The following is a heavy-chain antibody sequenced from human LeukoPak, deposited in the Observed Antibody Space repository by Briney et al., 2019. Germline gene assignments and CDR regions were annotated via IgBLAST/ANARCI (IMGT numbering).Heavy chain of an antibody. J-gene: IGHJ4*02. CDR3: AKHYMGSSYNHGLDC. Sequence: SETLSLTCTVSGDSISTSKSYWGWIRQPPLKGLEWIGSIYYTGNTYYNPSLNSRVTISVDTSKNQFSLKLSSVTAADTALYYCAKHYMGSSYNHGLDCWGQGTLVTVSS. V-gene: IGHV4-39*01. CDR1: GDSISTSKSY. CDR2: IYYTGNT. D-gene: IGHD3-10*01.